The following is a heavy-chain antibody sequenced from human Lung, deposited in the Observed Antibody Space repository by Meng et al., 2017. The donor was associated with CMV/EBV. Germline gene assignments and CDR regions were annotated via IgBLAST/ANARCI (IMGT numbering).Heavy chain of an antibody. D-gene: IGHD1-7*01. J-gene: IGHJ4*02. V-gene: IGHV2-5*01. CDR3: AHIEDWNSRYYFDY. CDR2: IYWNDDK. Sequence: SGPXLVXPTQTLSLTCTFSVYSLSTSGVGVGWIRQPPGKALEWLAHIYWNDDKRYIPSLKSRLTITKDTSKNQVVLTMTNMDPVDTATYYCAHIEDWNSRYYFDYXGQGXLVTVSS. CDR1: VYSLSTSGVG.